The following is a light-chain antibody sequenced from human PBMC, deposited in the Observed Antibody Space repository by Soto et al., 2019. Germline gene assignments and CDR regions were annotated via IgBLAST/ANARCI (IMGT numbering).Light chain of an antibody. V-gene: IGKV1-16*02. Sequence: DIHMTQSPSSLSASVGDRVTITCRASEVIGNSLGWFQQKPGKAPETLIFAASSLQSGVTSKFSGSGSGTHFTLTINSLQPEDFATYYCQQYKSYPWTFGQGTKVDIK. CDR3: QQYKSYPWT. CDR2: AAS. J-gene: IGKJ1*01. CDR1: EVIGNS.